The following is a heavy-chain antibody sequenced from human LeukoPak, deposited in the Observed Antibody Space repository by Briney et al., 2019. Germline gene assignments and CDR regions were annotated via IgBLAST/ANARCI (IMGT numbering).Heavy chain of an antibody. CDR1: GGSISSHY. V-gene: IGHV4-59*11. CDR3: ARVFRVAGTTRWFDP. CDR2: IYYSGST. D-gene: IGHD6-19*01. J-gene: IGHJ5*02. Sequence: PSETLSLTCTVSGGSISSHYWSWIRQPPGKGLEWIGYIYYSGSTNYNPSLKSRVTISVDTSKNQFSLKLSSVTAADTAVYYCARVFRVAGTTRWFDPWGQGTLVTVSS.